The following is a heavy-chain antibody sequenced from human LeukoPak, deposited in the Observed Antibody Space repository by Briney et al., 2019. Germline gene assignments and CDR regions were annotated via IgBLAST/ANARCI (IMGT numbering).Heavy chain of an antibody. J-gene: IGHJ4*02. D-gene: IGHD2-2*02. V-gene: IGHV3-9*01. CDR1: GFTFDAYA. CDR2: ITWNSATI. CDR3: FNVERNIPR. Sequence: PGRSLRLSCAASGFTFDAYAMHWVRQAPGKGLEWVSGITWNSATIGYADSVKGRFTISRDNARNSLYPQMNSLRAEDTALYYCFNVERNIPRWGQGTLVTVSS.